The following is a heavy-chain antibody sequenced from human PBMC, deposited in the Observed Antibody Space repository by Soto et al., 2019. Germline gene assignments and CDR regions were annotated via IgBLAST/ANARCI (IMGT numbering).Heavy chain of an antibody. J-gene: IGHJ5*02. CDR2: ISSSGSTI. V-gene: IGHV3-48*03. CDR3: ARGGIGITMVRGVPRGWFDP. Sequence: EVQLVESGGGLVQPGGSLRLSCAASGFTFSSYEMNWVRQAPGKGLEWVSYISSSGSTIYYADSVKGRFTISRDNAKNSLYLQMNSLRAEDTAVYYCARGGIGITMVRGVPRGWFDPWGQGTLVTVSS. D-gene: IGHD3-10*01. CDR1: GFTFSSYE.